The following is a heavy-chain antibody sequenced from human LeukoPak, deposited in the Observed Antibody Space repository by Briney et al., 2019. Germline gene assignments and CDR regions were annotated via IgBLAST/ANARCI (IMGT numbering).Heavy chain of an antibody. J-gene: IGHJ4*02. Sequence: SETLSLTCIVYGGSFSGYYWSWIRQPPGKGLEWIGEINHSGSTNYNPSLKSRVTISVDTSKNQFSLKLRAVTAADTAVYYCANGYSSSPGFDYWGQGTLVTVSS. CDR2: INHSGST. V-gene: IGHV4-34*01. CDR3: ANGYSSSPGFDY. D-gene: IGHD6-13*01. CDR1: GGSFSGYY.